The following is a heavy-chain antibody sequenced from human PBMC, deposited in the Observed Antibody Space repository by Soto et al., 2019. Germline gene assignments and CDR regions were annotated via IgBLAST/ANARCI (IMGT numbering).Heavy chain of an antibody. CDR3: AKSKAARIVATPRPFDY. CDR1: GFTFSSYS. V-gene: IGHV3-21*01. J-gene: IGHJ4*02. D-gene: IGHD5-12*01. CDR2: ISSSSSYI. Sequence: PGGSLRLSCADSGFTFSSYSMNWVRQAPGKGLEWVSSISSSSSYIYYADSVKGRFTISRDNAKNSLYLQMNSLRAEDTAVYYCAKSKAARIVATPRPFDYWGQGTLVTVSS.